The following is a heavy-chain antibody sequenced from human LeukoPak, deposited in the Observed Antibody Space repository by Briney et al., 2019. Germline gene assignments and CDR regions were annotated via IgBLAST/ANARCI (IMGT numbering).Heavy chain of an antibody. Sequence: GGSLRLSCAASGFTFNSYAMSWVRQAPGKGLEWVSAVSGNSGSTYYADSVKGRFTISRDNSKNTLYLQMNSLRAEDTAVYYCAKGIVVVPAAKDHFDYWGQGTLVTVSS. CDR1: GFTFNSYA. J-gene: IGHJ4*02. CDR3: AKGIVVVPAAKDHFDY. V-gene: IGHV3-23*01. D-gene: IGHD2-2*01. CDR2: VSGNSGST.